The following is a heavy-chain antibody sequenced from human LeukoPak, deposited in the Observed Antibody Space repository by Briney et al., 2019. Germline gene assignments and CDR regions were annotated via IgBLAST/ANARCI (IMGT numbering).Heavy chain of an antibody. Sequence: PGGSLRLSCAASGFTFSSYGMHWVRQAPGKGLEWVAVISYDGSNKYYADSVKGRFTISRDNSKNTLYLQMNRLRAEDTAVYYCAKAGGAKFSGAFYIWGQGTMVTVSS. V-gene: IGHV3-30*18. CDR1: GFTFSSYG. CDR3: AKAGGAKFSGAFYI. J-gene: IGHJ3*02. D-gene: IGHD2-21*01. CDR2: ISYDGSNK.